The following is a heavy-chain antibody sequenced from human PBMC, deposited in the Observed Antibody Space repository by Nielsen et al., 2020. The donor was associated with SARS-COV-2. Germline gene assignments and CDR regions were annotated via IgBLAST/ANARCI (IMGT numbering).Heavy chain of an antibody. CDR3: AREASEYDHYKYGMDV. J-gene: IGHJ6*02. CDR1: GASISSGGYF. V-gene: IGHV4-31*03. D-gene: IGHD5-12*01. Sequence: LRLSCTVSGASISSGGYFWSWIRQHPGKGLEWIGYIYFTGRTSYNPSLKSRVAMSVDTSKNQFSLDLKSVTAADTAVYYCAREASEYDHYKYGMDVWGLGATVTVSS. CDR2: IYFTGRT.